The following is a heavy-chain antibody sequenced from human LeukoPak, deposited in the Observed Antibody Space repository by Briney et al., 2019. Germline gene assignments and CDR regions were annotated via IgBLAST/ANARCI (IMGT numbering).Heavy chain of an antibody. CDR2: IYYSGST. J-gene: IGHJ6*02. CDR3: ARADHYYYYGMDV. CDR1: GGSISSGGYY. Sequence: SETLSLTCTVSGGSISSGGYYWSWIRQHPGKGLEWIGYIYYSGSTYYNPSLKSRVTISVGTSKNQFSLKLSSVTAADTAVYYCARADHYYYYGMDVWGQGTTVTVSS. V-gene: IGHV4-31*03.